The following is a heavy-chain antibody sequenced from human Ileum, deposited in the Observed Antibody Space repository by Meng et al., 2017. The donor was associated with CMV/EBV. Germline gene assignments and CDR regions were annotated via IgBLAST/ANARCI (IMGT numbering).Heavy chain of an antibody. CDR1: GGSINSFY. D-gene: IGHD4-11*01. CDR2: IYSSGII. V-gene: IGHV4-4*07. CDR3: ARLQAWDWFDP. J-gene: IGHJ5*02. Sequence: QGQLQGSGPGLVKPSETLSFTCSVSGGSINSFYWSWIRQPAGKGLEWIGRIYSSGIINYNPSLKSRVTVSVDTSKNQFSLKVNSVTAADTAVYYCARLQAWDWFDPWGQGTLVTASS.